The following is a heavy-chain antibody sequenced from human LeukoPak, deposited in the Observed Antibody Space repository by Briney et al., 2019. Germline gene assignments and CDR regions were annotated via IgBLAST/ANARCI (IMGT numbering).Heavy chain of an antibody. V-gene: IGHV3-72*01. CDR1: GFTFSDHH. CDR3: ARGPGSRGIFDY. Sequence: GGSLRLSCAASGFTFSDHHMDWVRQAPGEGLERVARIRNKANRYTTEYAASVKGRFTISRDDSENSLYLQMDSLKTEDTAVYYCARGPGSRGIFDYWGQGTLVTVSS. CDR2: IRNKANRYTT. J-gene: IGHJ4*02. D-gene: IGHD3-10*01.